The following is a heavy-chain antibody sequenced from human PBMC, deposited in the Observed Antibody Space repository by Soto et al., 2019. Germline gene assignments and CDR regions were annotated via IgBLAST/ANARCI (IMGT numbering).Heavy chain of an antibody. CDR1: GGSFSGYY. CDR2: INHRGST. J-gene: IGHJ6*02. Sequence: QVQLQQWGAGLLKPSETLSLTCAVYGGSFSGYYWSWIRQPPGKGLEWIGEINHRGSTNYNPSLKLRVTISVDTSKNQFSLKLSSVTAADTAVYYCAREGEMATRRPGYYYYGMDVWGQGTTVTVSS. CDR3: AREGEMATRRPGYYYYGMDV. D-gene: IGHD5-12*01. V-gene: IGHV4-34*01.